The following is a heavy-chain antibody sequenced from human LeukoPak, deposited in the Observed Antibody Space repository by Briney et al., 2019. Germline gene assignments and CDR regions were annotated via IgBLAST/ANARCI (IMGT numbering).Heavy chain of an antibody. J-gene: IGHJ4*02. D-gene: IGHD3-9*01. Sequence: SETLSLTCTVSGGSISTYYWTWIRQPPGKGLEWIGYIYYNGNSNYNPSLKSRVTISVDTSKNQFSLKMNSVTAADTAVYYCARRLAVNPEYYFDFWGQGALVPSPQ. CDR1: GGSISTYY. V-gene: IGHV4-59*08. CDR3: ARRLAVNPEYYFDF. CDR2: IYYNGNS.